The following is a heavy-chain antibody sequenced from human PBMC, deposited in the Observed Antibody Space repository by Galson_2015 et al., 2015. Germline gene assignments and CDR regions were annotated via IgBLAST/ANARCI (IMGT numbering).Heavy chain of an antibody. J-gene: IGHJ6*04. CDR1: GFTVSSNY. D-gene: IGHD3-22*01. Sequence: SLRLSCAASGFTVSSNYMSWVRQAPGKGLEWVSVIYSGGSTYYAESVMGRFTISRDNYKNTLYLQMNSLRAEDTAVYYCATQVDKPYYFYGMDVWGKGTTVTISS. CDR2: IYSGGST. V-gene: IGHV3-53*01. CDR3: ATQVDKPYYFYGMDV.